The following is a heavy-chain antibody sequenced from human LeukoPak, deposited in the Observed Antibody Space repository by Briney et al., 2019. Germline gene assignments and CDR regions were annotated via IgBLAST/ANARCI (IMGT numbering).Heavy chain of an antibody. V-gene: IGHV3-53*01. D-gene: IGHD2-2*01. Sequence: PGGSLRLSCAASGFTVSSNYMSWVRQAPGKGLEWVSVIYSGGSTDYADSVKGRFTISRDNSKNTLYLQMNSLRAEDTAVYYCAREVWGYCSSSSCSKAYWGQGTLVTVSS. CDR2: IYSGGST. CDR3: AREVWGYCSSSSCSKAY. CDR1: GFTVSSNY. J-gene: IGHJ4*02.